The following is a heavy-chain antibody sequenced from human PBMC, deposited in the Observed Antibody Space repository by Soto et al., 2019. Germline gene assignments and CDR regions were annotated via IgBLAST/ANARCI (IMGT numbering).Heavy chain of an antibody. V-gene: IGHV4-30-2*01. CDR3: ARDRRSYYSDGSGLGF. CDR2: TYHTGTA. CDR1: GGSISSGGYS. D-gene: IGHD3-22*01. J-gene: IGHJ4*02. Sequence: SETLSLTCAVSGGSISSGGYSWTWIRQPPGKGLEWVGHTYHTGTAYYSPSLKSRVTISVDTSKNQFSLKLTSATAADTAVYYCARDRRSYYSDGSGLGFWGQGTLVTVSS.